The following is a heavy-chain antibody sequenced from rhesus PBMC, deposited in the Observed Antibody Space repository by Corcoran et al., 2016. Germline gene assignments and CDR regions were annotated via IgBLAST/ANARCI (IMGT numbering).Heavy chain of an antibody. V-gene: IGHV4S10*01. D-gene: IGHD3-3*01. CDR3: AREEVTIFGLDPYAFDF. J-gene: IGHJ3*01. CDR1: GGSISASYR. Sequence: QVQLQESGPGVVKPSETLSLTCAVSGGSISASYRWSWIRQPPGKGLEWIGYIYVSRTSTNYSPSIQSRGTMPKDTSKNQFSLKRSLVTAVDTAVYYCAREEVTIFGLDPYAFDFWGQGLRVTVSS. CDR2: IYVSRTST.